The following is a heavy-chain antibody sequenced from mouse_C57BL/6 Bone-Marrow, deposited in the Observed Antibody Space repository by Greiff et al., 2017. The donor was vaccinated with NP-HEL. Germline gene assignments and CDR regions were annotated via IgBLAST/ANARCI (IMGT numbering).Heavy chain of an antibody. J-gene: IGHJ2*01. CDR3: ASITTVVARGYFDY. D-gene: IGHD1-1*01. CDR2: INPNYGTT. V-gene: IGHV1-39*01. Sequence: EVQLQESGPELVKPGASVKISCKASGYSFTDYNMNWVKQSNGKSLEWIGVINPNYGTTSYNQKFKGKATLTVDQSSSTAYMQLNSLTSEDSAVYYCASITTVVARGYFDYWGQGTTLTVSS. CDR1: GYSFTDYN.